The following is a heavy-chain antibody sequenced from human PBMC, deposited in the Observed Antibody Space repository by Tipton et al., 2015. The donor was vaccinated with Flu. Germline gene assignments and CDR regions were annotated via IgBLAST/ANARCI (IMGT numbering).Heavy chain of an antibody. Sequence: QSGAEVKKPGASMKVSCKTSGYTFPNYGIIWVRQAPGQGLEWMGWISPYNGDTNSAEKFQARVTMTTDTSTSTAYMELRSLRSDDTAVYYCARGNLNSGYSSSWYPLRYWGQGTLVTVSS. CDR3: ARGNLNSGYSSSWYPLRY. CDR2: ISPYNGDT. D-gene: IGHD6-13*01. J-gene: IGHJ4*02. V-gene: IGHV1-18*01. CDR1: GYTFPNYG.